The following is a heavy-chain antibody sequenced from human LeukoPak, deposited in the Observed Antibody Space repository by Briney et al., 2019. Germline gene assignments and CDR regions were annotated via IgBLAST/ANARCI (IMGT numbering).Heavy chain of an antibody. CDR2: ISSSGSTI. V-gene: IGHV3-48*03. Sequence: GGSLRLSCAASGFTFSIYEMNWVRQAAGKGLEWLSYISSSGSTIFYADSVKGRFTISRDNAKNSLSLQMNSLRPVDTAVYYCARETDSTLFDYWGQGTLVTVSS. CDR3: ARETDSTLFDY. CDR1: GFTFSIYE. J-gene: IGHJ4*02. D-gene: IGHD2-2*01.